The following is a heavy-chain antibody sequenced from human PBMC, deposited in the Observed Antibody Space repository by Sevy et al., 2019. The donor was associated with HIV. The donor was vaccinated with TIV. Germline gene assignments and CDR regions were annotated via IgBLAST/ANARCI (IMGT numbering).Heavy chain of an antibody. V-gene: IGHV3-11*01. Sequence: GGSLRLSCAASGFTFSDYYMSWIRQAPGKGLEWVSYISSSGSTIYYADSVKGRFTISRDNAKNSMYLQMNSLRAEDTAVYYCARLNYDFWSGPQHYGMDVWGQGTTVTVSS. CDR2: ISSSGSTI. J-gene: IGHJ6*02. CDR3: ARLNYDFWSGPQHYGMDV. CDR1: GFTFSDYY. D-gene: IGHD3-3*01.